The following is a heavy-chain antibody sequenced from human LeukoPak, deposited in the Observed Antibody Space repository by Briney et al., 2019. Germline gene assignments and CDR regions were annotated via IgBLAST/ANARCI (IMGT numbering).Heavy chain of an antibody. CDR2: IYYSGST. D-gene: IGHD3-10*01. J-gene: IGHJ4*02. CDR1: GGSISSYY. V-gene: IGHV4-59*01. CDR3: ARGRYYYGSGSYYNPHYFDY. Sequence: SETLSLTCTVSGGSISSYYWSWIRQPPGKGLEWIGYIYYSGSTNYNPSLQSRVTISVDTSKNQFSLKLSSVTAADTAVYYCARGRYYYGSGSYYNPHYFDYWGQGTLVTVSS.